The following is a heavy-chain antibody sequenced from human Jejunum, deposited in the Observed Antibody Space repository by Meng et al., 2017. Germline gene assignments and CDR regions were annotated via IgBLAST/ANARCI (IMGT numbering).Heavy chain of an antibody. V-gene: IGHV1-18*01. D-gene: IGHD3-10*01. J-gene: IGHJ4*02. Sequence: QVTLVHFGAEVKKPGASVKVSCKASGYSFTSYGISWVRQAPGQGLEWMGWINAYNGNTNYAQKIQGRVTMTTDTSTSTAYMELRSLRSDDTAVYYCARDGVSFTMVRGGRYWGQGTLVTVSS. CDR2: INAYNGNT. CDR3: ARDGVSFTMVRGGRY. CDR1: GYSFTSYG.